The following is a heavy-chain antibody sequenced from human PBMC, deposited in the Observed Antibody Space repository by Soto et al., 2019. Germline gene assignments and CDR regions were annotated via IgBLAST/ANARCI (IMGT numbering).Heavy chain of an antibody. J-gene: IGHJ6*02. V-gene: IGHV3-49*05. CDR1: GFTFGAYA. CDR2: IRGKAYGGTT. D-gene: IGHD4-17*01. Sequence: EVQVVESGGGLVKPGRSLRLSCTASGFTFGAYAMSWFRQAPGKGLEWVSFIRGKAYGGTTEYAASVRGRFTVSRDDSKNTLLLQTDSLRDEDTAVYFCAKEARSRAVTATRLYGMDVWGQGTTVAVSS. CDR3: AKEARSRAVTATRLYGMDV.